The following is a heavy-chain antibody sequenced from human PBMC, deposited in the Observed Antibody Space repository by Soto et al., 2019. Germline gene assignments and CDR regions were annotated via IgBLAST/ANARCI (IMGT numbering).Heavy chain of an antibody. CDR2: IYYSGST. J-gene: IGHJ4*02. CDR3: ARAISVDSSAYYYDC. V-gene: IGHV4-31*03. Sequence: PSETLSLTCTVSGGSISSGGYYWSWIRQHPGKGLEWIGYIYYSGSTYYNPSLKSRVTISVDTSKNQFSLKLSSVTAADTAVYFCARAISVDSSAYYYDCWGQGSLVTVSS. D-gene: IGHD3-22*01. CDR1: GGSISSGGYY.